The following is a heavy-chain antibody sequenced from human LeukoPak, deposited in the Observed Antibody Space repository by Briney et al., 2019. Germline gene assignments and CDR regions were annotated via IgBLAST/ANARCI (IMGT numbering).Heavy chain of an antibody. CDR3: AREQAAAAYGNNFNS. V-gene: IGHV4-59*13. Sequence: SETLSLTCSVSGASLTNYYWSWIRQPPGERLEWIGNIYYSGSTNYNPSLRSRVTISVDTSKNLFSLTLSSVTAADTAVYYCAREQAAAAYGNNFNSWGQGTLVTVSS. J-gene: IGHJ4*02. CDR1: GASLTNYY. CDR2: IYYSGST. D-gene: IGHD6-13*01.